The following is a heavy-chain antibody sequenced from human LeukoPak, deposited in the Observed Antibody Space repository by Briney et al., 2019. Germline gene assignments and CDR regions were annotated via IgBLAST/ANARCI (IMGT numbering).Heavy chain of an antibody. V-gene: IGHV4-34*09. CDR3: ARARGYSYGYGLDP. J-gene: IGHJ5*02. D-gene: IGHD5-18*01. CDR1: GGSFSGYY. CDR2: INHSGST. Sequence: SETLSLTCAVYGGSFSGYYWSWIRQPPGKGLEWIGEINHSGSTNYNPSLKSRVTISVDTSKNQFSLKLSSVTAADTAVYYCARARGYSYGYGLDPWGQGTLVTVSS.